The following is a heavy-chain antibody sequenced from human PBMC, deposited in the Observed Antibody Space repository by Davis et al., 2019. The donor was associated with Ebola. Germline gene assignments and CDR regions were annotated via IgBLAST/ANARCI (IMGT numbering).Heavy chain of an antibody. V-gene: IGHV4-30-4*01. D-gene: IGHD2-2*02. Sequence: PSETLSLTCTVSGGSISSGGYYWSWIRQPPGKGLEWIGYIYYSGSTYYNPSLKSRVTISVDTSKNQFSLKLSSVTAADTAVYYCARDIPSRSCSSTSCYTQHHNWFDPWGQGTLVTVSS. J-gene: IGHJ5*02. CDR3: ARDIPSRSCSSTSCYTQHHNWFDP. CDR2: IYYSGST. CDR1: GGSISSGGYY.